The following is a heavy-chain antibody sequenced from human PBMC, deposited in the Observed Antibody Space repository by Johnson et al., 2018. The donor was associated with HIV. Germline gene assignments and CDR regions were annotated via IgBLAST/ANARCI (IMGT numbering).Heavy chain of an antibody. CDR1: GFTFSSYD. D-gene: IGHD3-10*01. Sequence: VHLVESGGGLVQPGGSLRLSCAASGFTFSSYDMHWVRQTTGKGLEWVSVIDTAGDTYYAGSVQGRFTISRENAKKSLYLQMKSLRAGDTAVYYCARAGKWSGDAFDIWGQGTTVTVSS. V-gene: IGHV3-13*01. CDR3: ARAGKWSGDAFDI. CDR2: IDTAGDT. J-gene: IGHJ3*02.